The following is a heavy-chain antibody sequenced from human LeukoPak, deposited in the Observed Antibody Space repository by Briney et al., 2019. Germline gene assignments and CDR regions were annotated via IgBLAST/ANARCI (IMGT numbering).Heavy chain of an antibody. J-gene: IGHJ4*02. CDR1: GGSVTRTSYY. Sequence: PSETLSLTCTVSGGSVTRTSYYWSWIRQPPGKGLEWIGYISYSGSTNYNPSLKSRVTISVDTSKNQFSLKLRSVTAADTAVYYCATLYCSRTSCYVDYWGQGILVTVSS. CDR3: ATLYCSRTSCYVDY. CDR2: ISYSGST. V-gene: IGHV4-61*01. D-gene: IGHD2-2*01.